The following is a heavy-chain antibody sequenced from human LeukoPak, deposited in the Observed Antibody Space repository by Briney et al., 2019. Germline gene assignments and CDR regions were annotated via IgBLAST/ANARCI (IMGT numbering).Heavy chain of an antibody. CDR1: GFTFSTYA. J-gene: IGHJ4*02. CDR2: ISGSGSGT. V-gene: IGHV3-23*01. Sequence: GGSLRLSCAASGFTFSTYAMTWVRQAPGQGLEWVSSISGSGSGTYYADSVKGRFTISRDNSKNTLYLQMNSLRAEDTAVYYCARGPARLGSYYDSSGYYALWGQGTLVTVSS. D-gene: IGHD3-22*01. CDR3: ARGPARLGSYYDSSGYYAL.